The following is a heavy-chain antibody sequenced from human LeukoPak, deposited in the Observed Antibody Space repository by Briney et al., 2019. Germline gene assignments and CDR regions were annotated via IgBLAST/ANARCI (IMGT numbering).Heavy chain of an antibody. CDR2: IKSKTDGGTT. Sequence: GGPLGLPGAAPGFPFGTAWLSGVRQAPGRGLEWVGRIKSKTDGGTTDYAAPVKGRFTISRDDSKNTLYLQMNSLKTEDTAVYYCTSFPDYWGQGTLVTVSS. J-gene: IGHJ4*02. D-gene: IGHD2/OR15-2a*01. V-gene: IGHV3-15*01. CDR1: GFPFGTAW. CDR3: TSFPDY.